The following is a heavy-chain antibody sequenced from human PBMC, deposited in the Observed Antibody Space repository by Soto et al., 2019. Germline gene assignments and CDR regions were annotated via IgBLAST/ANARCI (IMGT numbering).Heavy chain of an antibody. CDR1: GGSISSYY. Sequence: QVQLQESGPGLVKPSETLSLTCTVSGGSISSYYWSWIRQPPGKGLEWIGYIYYSGSTNYNPSLKSRVTISVDTSKNQFSLKLSSVTAADTAVYYCARGTPYCGGDCYDFDYWGQGTLVTVSS. D-gene: IGHD2-21*02. J-gene: IGHJ4*02. CDR2: IYYSGST. V-gene: IGHV4-59*01. CDR3: ARGTPYCGGDCYDFDY.